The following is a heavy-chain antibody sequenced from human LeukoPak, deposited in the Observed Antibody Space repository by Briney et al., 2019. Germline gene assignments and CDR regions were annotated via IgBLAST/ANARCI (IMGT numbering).Heavy chain of an antibody. J-gene: IGHJ6*02. Sequence: ASVKVSCKASGYTFTSYAMHWVRQAPGQRLEWMGWINAGNGNTKYSQKFQGRVNITRDTSASTAYMELSSLRSEDTAVYYCARGSSGWSRYYYYGMDVWGQGTTVTVSS. CDR1: GYTFTSYA. CDR2: INAGNGNT. CDR3: ARGSSGWSRYYYYGMDV. D-gene: IGHD6-19*01. V-gene: IGHV1-3*01.